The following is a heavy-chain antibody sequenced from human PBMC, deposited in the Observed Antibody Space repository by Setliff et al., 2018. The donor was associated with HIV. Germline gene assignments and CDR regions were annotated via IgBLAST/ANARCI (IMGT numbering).Heavy chain of an antibody. CDR3: ARILVGVDDAFDI. J-gene: IGHJ3*02. Sequence: ASVKVSCKASGYTFTNYGISWVRQAPGQGLEWMGWISAYNGNTNYAQKLQDRVTMTTDTSTSTAYMELRSLRSDDTAVYHCARILVGVDDAFDIWGQGTMVTVSS. CDR1: GYTFTNYG. CDR2: ISAYNGNT. D-gene: IGHD1-26*01. V-gene: IGHV1-18*01.